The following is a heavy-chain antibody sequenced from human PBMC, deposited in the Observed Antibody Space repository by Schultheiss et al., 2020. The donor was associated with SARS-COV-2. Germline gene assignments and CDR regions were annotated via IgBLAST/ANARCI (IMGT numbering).Heavy chain of an antibody. CDR2: ISSSSSYI. CDR1: GFTFSDYY. V-gene: IGHV3-11*01. J-gene: IGHJ6*03. Sequence: GGSLRLSCAASGFTFSDYYMSWIRQAPGKGLEWVSYISSSSSYIYYADSVKGRFTISRDNAKNSLYLQMNSLRAEDTAVYYCARNDLWGGSYYLDVWDKGTTVTVSS. D-gene: IGHD3-3*01. CDR3: ARNDLWGGSYYLDV.